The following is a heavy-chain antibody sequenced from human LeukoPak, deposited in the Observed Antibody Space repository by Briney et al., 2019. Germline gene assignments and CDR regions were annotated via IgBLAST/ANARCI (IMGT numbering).Heavy chain of an antibody. CDR3: ARDDRLVQFGN. CDR1: GFTFDDYG. D-gene: IGHD1-1*01. CDR2: I. V-gene: IGHV3-20*04. J-gene: IGHJ4*02. Sequence: GGSLRLSCAASGFTFDDYGMSWVRQAPGKGLEWVSGINADSVRGRFTISRDNAKNSLYLQMSSLRAEDTALYYCARDDRLVQFGNWGQGTLVTVSS.